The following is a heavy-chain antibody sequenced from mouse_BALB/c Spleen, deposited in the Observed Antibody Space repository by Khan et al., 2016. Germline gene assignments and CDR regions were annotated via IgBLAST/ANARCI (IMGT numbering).Heavy chain of an antibody. J-gene: IGHJ1*01. V-gene: IGHV9-3-1*01. D-gene: IGHD1-1*01. Sequence: QIQLVQSGPELKKPGKTVKISCKASGYTFTNYGMNWVKQAPGKGLKWMGWINTYSGESTYADDFKGRFAFSLETSANTAYLQINNLKNEDTAPYFCARYLYYYGISRYFDVWGAGTTVTVSS. CDR3: ARYLYYYGISRYFDV. CDR2: INTYSGES. CDR1: GYTFTNYG.